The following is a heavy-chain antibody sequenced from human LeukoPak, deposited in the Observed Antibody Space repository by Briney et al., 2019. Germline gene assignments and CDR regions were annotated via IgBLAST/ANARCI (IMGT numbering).Heavy chain of an antibody. V-gene: IGHV3-21*01. CDR3: AKDFSVYYYDSRVLDY. D-gene: IGHD3-22*01. J-gene: IGHJ4*02. CDR1: GFTFSSYT. CDR2: ISSSSSYI. Sequence: GGSLRLSCAASGFTFSSYTMNWVRQAPGKGLEWVSSISSSSSYIYYADSVKGRFTISRDNAKNTLYLQMNSLRAEDTAVYYCAKDFSVYYYDSRVLDYWGQGILVTVFS.